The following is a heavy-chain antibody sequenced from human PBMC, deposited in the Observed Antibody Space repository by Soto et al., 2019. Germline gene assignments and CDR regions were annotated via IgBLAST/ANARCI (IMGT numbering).Heavy chain of an antibody. Sequence: GGSLRLSCAASGFTVSSNYMSWVRQAPGKGLEWVSVIYSGGSTYYADSVKGRFTISRDNSKNTLYLQMNSLRAEDTAVYYCARGHTGYYYDSSGYSGAFDIWGQGTMVTVSS. CDR2: IYSGGST. D-gene: IGHD3-22*01. J-gene: IGHJ3*02. CDR3: ARGHTGYYYDSSGYSGAFDI. CDR1: GFTVSSNY. V-gene: IGHV3-53*01.